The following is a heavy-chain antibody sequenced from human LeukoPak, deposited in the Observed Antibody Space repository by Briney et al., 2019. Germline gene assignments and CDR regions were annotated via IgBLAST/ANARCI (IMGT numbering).Heavy chain of an antibody. CDR1: SGSVNNENYH. D-gene: IGHD3-10*01. CDR2: IYISGST. Sequence: SETLSLTCTVSSGSVNNENYHWTWIRQPAGKGLEWIGRIYISGSTNYNPSLKSRVTISLDTSKNQFSLKLIAVTAADTAVYYCARGVVTSFGLSHNWFDPWGQGTLVTVSS. V-gene: IGHV4-61*02. CDR3: ARGVVTSFGLSHNWFDP. J-gene: IGHJ5*02.